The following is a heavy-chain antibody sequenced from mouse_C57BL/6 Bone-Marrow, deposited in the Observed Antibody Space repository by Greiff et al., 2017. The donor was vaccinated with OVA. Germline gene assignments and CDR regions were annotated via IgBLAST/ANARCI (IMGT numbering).Heavy chain of an antibody. Sequence: VQLQQSGAELVKPGASVKISCKASGYAFSSYWMNWVKQRPGKGLEWIGQIYPGDGDTNYNGKFKGKATVTADKSSSTAYMQLRSLTSEDSAVYFCARGYDYDCWFAYWGQGTLVTVSA. CDR3: ARGYDYDCWFAY. CDR2: IYPGDGDT. J-gene: IGHJ3*01. CDR1: GYAFSSYW. V-gene: IGHV1-80*01. D-gene: IGHD2-4*01.